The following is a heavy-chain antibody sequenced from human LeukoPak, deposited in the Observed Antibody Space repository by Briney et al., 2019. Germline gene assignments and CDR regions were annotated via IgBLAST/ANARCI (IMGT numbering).Heavy chain of an antibody. CDR1: GFTFSSYW. CDR3: AKDINPPSNIVVVPAAPRAFDY. J-gene: IGHJ4*02. V-gene: IGHV3-74*01. Sequence: GSLRLSCAASGFTFSSYWMHWVRQAPGKGLVWVSRINTDGSSTSYADSVKGRFTISRDNAKNTLYLQMNSLRAEDTAVYYCAKDINPPSNIVVVPAAPRAFDYWGQGTLVTVSS. CDR2: INTDGSST. D-gene: IGHD2-2*01.